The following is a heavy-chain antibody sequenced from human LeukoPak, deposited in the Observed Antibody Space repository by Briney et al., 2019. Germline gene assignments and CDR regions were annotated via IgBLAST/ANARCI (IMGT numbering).Heavy chain of an antibody. V-gene: IGHV3-74*01. CDR2: MNTDGSEI. CDR1: GLTFSDYW. CDR3: ARGSGYYYLDY. Sequence: GGSLRLSCAASGLTFSDYWMHWVCHAPGKGLVWVLGMNTDGSEIRYADSVKGRFTISRDNAMNTVYLQMNSLRVEDTAMFYCARGSGYYYLDYWGQGALVTVSS. J-gene: IGHJ4*02. D-gene: IGHD5-18*01.